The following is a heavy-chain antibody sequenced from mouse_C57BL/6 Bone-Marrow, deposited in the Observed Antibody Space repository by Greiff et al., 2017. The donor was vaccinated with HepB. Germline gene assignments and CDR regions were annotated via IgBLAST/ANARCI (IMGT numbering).Heavy chain of an antibody. CDR2: ISDGGSYT. V-gene: IGHV5-4*01. J-gene: IGHJ2*01. Sequence: EVQLQESGGGLVKPGGSLKLSCAASGFTFSSYAMSWVRQTPEKRLEWVATISDGGSYTYYPDNVKGRFTISRDNAKNNLYLQMSHLKSEDTAMYYCARVITTVVGFDYWGQGTTLTVSS. CDR3: ARVITTVVGFDY. D-gene: IGHD1-1*01. CDR1: GFTFSSYA.